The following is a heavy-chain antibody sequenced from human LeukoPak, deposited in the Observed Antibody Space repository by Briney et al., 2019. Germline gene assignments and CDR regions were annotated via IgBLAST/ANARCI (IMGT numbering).Heavy chain of an antibody. CDR3: AKDWRNGYSSEWYTEGYFPH. J-gene: IGHJ1*01. CDR1: GVTLGRYA. V-gene: IGHV3-23*01. CDR2: ISNSGHSS. D-gene: IGHD6-25*01. Sequence: GGSLTLSCVGSGVTLGRYAMSWVRQAPGQGLEWESGISNSGHSSYNADSVKGRFTTTRDNSKDTLFLQMNSLRVEDTAIYSCAKDWRNGYSSEWYTEGYFPHWGQGTLVTVSS.